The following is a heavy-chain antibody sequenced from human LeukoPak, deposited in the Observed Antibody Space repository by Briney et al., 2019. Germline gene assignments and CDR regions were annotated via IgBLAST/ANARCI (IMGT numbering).Heavy chain of an antibody. CDR2: INSDGSTT. CDR1: GFTFSSYW. D-gene: IGHD6-19*01. V-gene: IGHV3-74*01. CDR3: ARGIGSGWYLD. J-gene: IGHJ4*02. Sequence: GGSLRLSCAASGFTFSSYWMHWVRQAPGKGLVWVSHINSDGSTTNYADSVKGRFTISRDNAKNTLYLQMNSLRAEDTAVYYCARGIGSGWYLDWGQGTLGTVSS.